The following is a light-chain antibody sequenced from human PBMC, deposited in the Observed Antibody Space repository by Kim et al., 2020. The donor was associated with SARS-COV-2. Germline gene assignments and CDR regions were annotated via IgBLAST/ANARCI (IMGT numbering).Light chain of an antibody. CDR1: NSDVGRYNL. V-gene: IGLV2-23*02. J-gene: IGLJ3*02. Sequence: QSVLTQPASVSGSPGQSITISCTGTNSDVGRYNLVSWYQQHPGKAPKVMIYEVNERPSGVSNRFSGSKSGNTASLTISGLQAEDEADYYCSSYAGSSGWVFGGGTQLTVL. CDR3: SSYAGSSGWV. CDR2: EVN.